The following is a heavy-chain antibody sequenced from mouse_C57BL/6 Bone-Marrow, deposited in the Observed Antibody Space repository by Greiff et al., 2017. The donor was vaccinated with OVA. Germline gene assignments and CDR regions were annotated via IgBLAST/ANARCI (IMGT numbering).Heavy chain of an antibody. CDR1: GYSFTGYY. CDR3: ARNNGRGDY. Sequence: EVQLQQSGPELVKPGASVKISCKASGYSFTGYYMNWVKQSPEKSLEWIGEINPSTGGTTYNQKFKAKATLTVDKSSSTAYMQLKSLTSEDSAVYYCARNNGRGDYWGQGTSVTVSS. D-gene: IGHD1-3*01. V-gene: IGHV1-42*01. CDR2: INPSTGGT. J-gene: IGHJ4*01.